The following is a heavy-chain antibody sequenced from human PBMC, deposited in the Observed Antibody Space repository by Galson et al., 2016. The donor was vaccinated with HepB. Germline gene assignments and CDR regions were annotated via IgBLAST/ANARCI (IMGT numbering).Heavy chain of an antibody. CDR3: TRYYDILTGYYASDY. CDR2: ISGSGAST. D-gene: IGHD3-9*01. CDR1: GFTFSNYD. V-gene: IGHV3-23*01. Sequence: SLRLSCAASGFTFSNYDMSWVRQAPGRGLEWVSGISGSGASTTYADSVKGRFTISRDNSKNALHLQMNSLRAEDTAVYYCTRYYDILTGYYASDYWGQGTLVTVSS. J-gene: IGHJ4*02.